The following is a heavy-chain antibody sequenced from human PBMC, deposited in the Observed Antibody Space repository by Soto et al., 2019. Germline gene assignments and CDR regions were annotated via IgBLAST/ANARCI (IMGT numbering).Heavy chain of an antibody. J-gene: IGHJ5*02. CDR3: ARRADGSGSYYNGPTEFDP. D-gene: IGHD3-10*01. CDR2: IYWDDDK. V-gene: IGHV2-5*02. Sequence: QLTLKESGPTLVKPTQTLTLTCTFSGFSLSTSGVGVGWIRQPPGKALEWLALIYWDDDKRYSPSLKSSLTITTDTSKNQVVLTMTNMDPVDTATYCCARRADGSGSYYNGPTEFDPWGQGTLVTVSS. CDR1: GFSLSTSGVG.